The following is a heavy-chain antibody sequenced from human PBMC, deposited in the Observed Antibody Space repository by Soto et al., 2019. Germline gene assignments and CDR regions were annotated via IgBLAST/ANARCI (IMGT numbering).Heavy chain of an antibody. D-gene: IGHD6-19*01. CDR3: GRGQYSSGGGYFDY. CDR1: GFTFSSYE. J-gene: IGHJ4*02. V-gene: IGHV3-48*03. CDR2: ISSSGSTI. Sequence: EVQLVESGGGLVQPGGSLRLSCAASGFTFSSYEMNWVRQAPGKGLEWVSYISSSGSTIYYADSVKGRFTISRDNAKNSLYLKMNSRGAEDTAVYYCGRGQYSSGGGYFDYWGQETLVTVSS.